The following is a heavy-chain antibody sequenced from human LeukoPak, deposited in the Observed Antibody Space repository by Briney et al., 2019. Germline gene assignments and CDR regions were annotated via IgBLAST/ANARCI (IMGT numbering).Heavy chain of an antibody. CDR1: GYTFTGYY. V-gene: IGHV1-2*02. CDR3: ARESLPIRSSGWYGGTYYYYYGMDV. Sequence: ASVKVSCKASGYTFTGYYMHWVRQAPGQGLERMGWINPNSGGTNYAQKFQGRVTMTRDTSISTAYMELSRLRSDDTAVYYCARESLPIRSSGWYGGTYYYYYGMDVWGQGTTVTVSS. J-gene: IGHJ6*02. CDR2: INPNSGGT. D-gene: IGHD6-19*01.